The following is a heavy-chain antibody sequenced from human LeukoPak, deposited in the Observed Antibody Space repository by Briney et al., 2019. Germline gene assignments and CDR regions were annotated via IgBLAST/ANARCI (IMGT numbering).Heavy chain of an antibody. Sequence: GESLKISCKGSGYSFTNYWIAWGRQMPGQSLEWMAIIYPCDSDARYSPSFQGQGTISVDNSISPTYLRWSSLKASDTAMYYCARRGWGFGEPKRDHDTFDIWGQGTMVTVSS. CDR3: ARRGWGFGEPKRDHDTFDI. CDR2: IYPCDSDA. V-gene: IGHV5-51*01. CDR1: GYSFTNYW. J-gene: IGHJ3*02. D-gene: IGHD3-10*01.